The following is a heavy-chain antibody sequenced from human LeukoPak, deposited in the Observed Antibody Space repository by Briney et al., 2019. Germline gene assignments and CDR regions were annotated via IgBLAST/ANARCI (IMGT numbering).Heavy chain of an antibody. J-gene: IGHJ4*02. CDR1: GFSFISYG. CDR2: ISDDGRRK. Sequence: GGPLRLSCAASGFSFISYGMHWVRQAPGKGLEWVGVISDDGRRKDYADSVKGRFTISRDNSKDTLYLQMNSLRAEDTAVYYCAKRPSDYGDYVSYFDYWGQGTLVTVSS. D-gene: IGHD4-17*01. V-gene: IGHV3-30*18. CDR3: AKRPSDYGDYVSYFDY.